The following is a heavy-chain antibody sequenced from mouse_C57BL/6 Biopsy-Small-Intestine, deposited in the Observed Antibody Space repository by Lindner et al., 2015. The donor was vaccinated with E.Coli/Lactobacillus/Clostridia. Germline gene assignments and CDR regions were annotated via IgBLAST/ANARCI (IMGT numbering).Heavy chain of an antibody. CDR2: IGPGNYDT. D-gene: IGHD2-1*01. CDR1: DYTFTDFY. Sequence: VQLQESGAELVKPGASVKMSCKASDYTFTDFYLNWVRQRPGQGLEWIGKIGPGNYDTYYNEKFKDKATLTADKSSGTVYMELSRLTSEDSAVYFCARHEEGIYYGNFYFDYWGQGTTLTVSS. V-gene: IGHV1-77*01. CDR3: ARHEEGIYYGNFYFDY. J-gene: IGHJ2*01.